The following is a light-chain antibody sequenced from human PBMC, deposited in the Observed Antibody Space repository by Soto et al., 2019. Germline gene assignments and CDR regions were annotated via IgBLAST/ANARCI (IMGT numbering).Light chain of an antibody. CDR1: SSDVGGYDY. J-gene: IGLJ1*01. CDR2: DVS. Sequence: QSVLTQPASVSGSPGQSITISCTGTSSDVGGYDYVSWYQHHPGKAPRVMIFDVSNRPSGVSSRFSGSKSGNTASLTISGLQAEDEADYYCSSYSSSSTNYPFGTGTKVTVL. V-gene: IGLV2-14*01. CDR3: SSYSSSSTNYP.